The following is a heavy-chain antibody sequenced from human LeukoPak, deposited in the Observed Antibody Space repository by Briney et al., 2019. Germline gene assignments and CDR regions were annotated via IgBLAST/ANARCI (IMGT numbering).Heavy chain of an antibody. D-gene: IGHD3-10*01. J-gene: IGHJ6*03. CDR2: IYSGGST. Sequence: PGGSLRLSCAASGFTISSNYMSWVRQAPGKGLEWVSVIYSGGSTYYADSVKGRFTISRDNSKNTLYLQMNSLRAEDTAVYYCAREPYYPSSNYYYMDVWGKGTTVTVSS. V-gene: IGHV3-53*01. CDR3: AREPYYPSSNYYYMDV. CDR1: GFTISSNY.